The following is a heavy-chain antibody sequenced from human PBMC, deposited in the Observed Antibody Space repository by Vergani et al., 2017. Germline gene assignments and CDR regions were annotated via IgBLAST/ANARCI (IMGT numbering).Heavy chain of an antibody. CDR3: AKGLGITITAVSGSLDS. V-gene: IGHV3-23*01. D-gene: IGHD1-20*01. J-gene: IGHJ4*02. CDR1: GFTFDNYA. CDR2: ISGSGSSK. Sequence: EVHLLESGGGLIQPGGSLRISCAASGFTFDNYAMTWVRQAPGEGLQWVSGISGSGSSKCYEDSLKGRVTISKDNSKKTLFLEMNSLRTEDTATYLCAKGLGITITAVSGSLDSWGPGTVVLVSS.